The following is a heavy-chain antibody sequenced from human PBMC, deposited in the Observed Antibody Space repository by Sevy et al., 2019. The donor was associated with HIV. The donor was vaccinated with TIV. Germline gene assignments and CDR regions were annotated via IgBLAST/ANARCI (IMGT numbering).Heavy chain of an antibody. CDR3: AEESNGKGEY. CDR2: IIASGTT. J-gene: IGHJ4*02. D-gene: IGHD3-16*01. CDR1: GFTFSSYA. V-gene: IGHV3-23*01. Sequence: GGSLRLSCAASGFTFSSYAMGWVRQAPGKGLEWVSVIIASGTTYYTDSVKGRFTISRDNSKNMMYLQMNSLRAEDTAIYYCAEESNGKGEYWGQGTLVTVS.